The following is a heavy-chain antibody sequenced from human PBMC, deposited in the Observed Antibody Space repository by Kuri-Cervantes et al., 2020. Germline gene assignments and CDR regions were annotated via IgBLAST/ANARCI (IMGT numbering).Heavy chain of an antibody. CDR3: ARGTAIVGIPAALRFDP. CDR1: GFTFSSYG. J-gene: IGHJ5*02. Sequence: GGSLRLSCAASGFTFSSYGMHWVRQAPGKGLEWVAVISYDGSNKYYADSVKGRFTISRDNSKNTLYLQMNSLRAEDTAVYYCARGTAIVGIPAALRFDPWGQGTLVTVSS. V-gene: IGHV3-30*03. D-gene: IGHD2-2*01. CDR2: ISYDGSNK.